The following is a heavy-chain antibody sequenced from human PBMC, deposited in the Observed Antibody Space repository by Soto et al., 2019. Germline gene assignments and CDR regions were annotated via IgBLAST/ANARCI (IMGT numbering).Heavy chain of an antibody. D-gene: IGHD6-19*01. CDR3: ARIGGWYDIDF. V-gene: IGHV4-61*01. CDR2: IFYNGTA. CDR1: GGSVSSGSFH. Sequence: VQLQQSGPGLVKPSETLSLTCSVSGGSVSSGSFHWSWIRESPGKGLQIIGSIFYNGTANYSPSLKNRVTLSIDTSQSQFSLKLVSVAAADTAVYYCARIGGWYDIDFWGQGNLVTVSS. J-gene: IGHJ4*02.